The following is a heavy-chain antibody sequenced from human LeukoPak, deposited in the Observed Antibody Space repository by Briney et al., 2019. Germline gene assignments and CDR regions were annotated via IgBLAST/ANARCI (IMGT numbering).Heavy chain of an antibody. J-gene: IGHJ4*02. CDR3: ARELSYCGTTNCQSDY. D-gene: IGHD2-2*01. Sequence: GGSLDLSWAAAGFPFSSYGMHGGRQAPGKGLEWVALIWYDGSNKYYADSVKGRFTISRDNSKTTVFLQMNSLRAEDTAVYYCARELSYCGTTNCQSDYWGQGTLVTVSS. CDR1: GFPFSSYG. CDR2: IWYDGSNK. V-gene: IGHV3-33*01.